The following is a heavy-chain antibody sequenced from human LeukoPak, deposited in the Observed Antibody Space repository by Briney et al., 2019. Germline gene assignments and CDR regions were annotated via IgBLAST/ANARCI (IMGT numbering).Heavy chain of an antibody. D-gene: IGHD2-2*01. J-gene: IGHJ6*02. Sequence: GGSLRLSCAASGFTFSDYYMSWIRQAPGKGLEWVSYISSSGSTIYYADSVKGRFTISRDNAKNSLYLQMNSPRAEDTALYYCAKDEGYQLPSPGYYYYGMDVWGQGTTVTVSS. V-gene: IGHV3-11*01. CDR1: GFTFSDYY. CDR3: AKDEGYQLPSPGYYYYGMDV. CDR2: ISSSGSTI.